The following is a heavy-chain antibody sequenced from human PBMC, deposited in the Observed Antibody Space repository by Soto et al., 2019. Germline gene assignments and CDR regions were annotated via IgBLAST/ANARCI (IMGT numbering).Heavy chain of an antibody. J-gene: IGHJ4*02. D-gene: IGHD2-2*01. CDR1: GYTFTGYY. Sequence: QVQLVQSGDEVKKPLASVKVSCKTSGYTFTGYYIYWVRQAPGQGLEWMGWINPHSGGTDSSQKFQGRVNMTRDTSISTAYMELSRLRSDDTAVYYCAGTSCSSTTCPTTYWGQGTLVTVSS. CDR3: AGTSCSSTTCPTTY. V-gene: IGHV1-2*02. CDR2: INPHSGGT.